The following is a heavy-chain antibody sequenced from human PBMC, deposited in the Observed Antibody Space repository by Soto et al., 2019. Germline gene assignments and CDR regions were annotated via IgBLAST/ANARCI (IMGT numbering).Heavy chain of an antibody. J-gene: IGHJ6*02. CDR1: GFTFSGPA. D-gene: IGHD2-15*01. CDR3: TRSKKEIKIYSSTGIDV. CDR2: IRSKTNNYAT. V-gene: IGHV3-73*01. Sequence: PEGSLRLPCAASGFTFSGPAIHWVRQASGKGLEWVGRIRSKTNNYATTYAASVKGRFTISRDDSKNTAYLQMNSLKTEDTAVYYCTRSKKEIKIYSSTGIDVCGQGTTVTVS.